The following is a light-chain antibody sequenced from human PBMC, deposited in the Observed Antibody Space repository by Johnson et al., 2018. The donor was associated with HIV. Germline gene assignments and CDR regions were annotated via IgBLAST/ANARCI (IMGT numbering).Light chain of an antibody. CDR3: GTWDSSLSAYV. CDR2: ENN. Sequence: QSVLTQPPSVSAAPGQKVTISCSGSSSNIGNNYVSWYQQLPGTAPKLLIYENNKRPSGIPARFSGSNSGTSATLAITGLQTGDEADYYCGTWDSSLSAYVFGTGTKVTVL. V-gene: IGLV1-51*02. CDR1: SSNIGNNY. J-gene: IGLJ1*01.